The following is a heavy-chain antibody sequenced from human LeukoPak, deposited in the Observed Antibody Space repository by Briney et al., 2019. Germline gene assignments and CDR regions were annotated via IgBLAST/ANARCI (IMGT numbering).Heavy chain of an antibody. CDR3: ARGGSSWYYYYGMDV. J-gene: IGHJ6*02. D-gene: IGHD6-13*01. CDR1: GFTFSSYD. V-gene: IGHV3-13*01. Sequence: GGSLRLSCAASGFTFSSYDMHWVRQATGKGLEWVSAIGTAGDTYYPGSVKGRFTISRENAKNSLYLQMNSLRAGDTAVYYCARGGSSWYYYYGMDVWGQGTTVTVSS. CDR2: IGTAGDT.